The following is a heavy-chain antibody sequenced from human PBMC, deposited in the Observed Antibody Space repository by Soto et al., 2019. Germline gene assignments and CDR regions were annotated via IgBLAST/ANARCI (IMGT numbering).Heavy chain of an antibody. CDR2: IYYSGST. CDR3: ARQYGDYVRGAFDI. D-gene: IGHD4-17*01. Sequence: QVQLQESGPGLVKPSETLSLTCTVSGGSISSYYWSWIRQPPGKGLEWIGYIYYSGSTNYNPSLKSRVTMSVDTAKNQFFLKLSSVTAADTAVYYCARQYGDYVRGAFDIWGQGTMVTVSS. V-gene: IGHV4-59*01. J-gene: IGHJ3*02. CDR1: GGSISSYY.